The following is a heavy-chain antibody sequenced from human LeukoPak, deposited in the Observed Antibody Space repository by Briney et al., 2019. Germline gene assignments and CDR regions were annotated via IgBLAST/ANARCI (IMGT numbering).Heavy chain of an antibody. J-gene: IGHJ4*02. D-gene: IGHD4-11*01. V-gene: IGHV3-30*04. CDR3: AKDAYSNSFDC. Sequence: GGSLRLSCAASGFTFSGYPIHWVRQAPGKGLEWVAVISYDGSNKYYADSVKGRFTISRDNSKNTLYLQMNSLRAEDTAVYYCAKDAYSNSFDCWGQGTLVTVSS. CDR1: GFTFSGYP. CDR2: ISYDGSNK.